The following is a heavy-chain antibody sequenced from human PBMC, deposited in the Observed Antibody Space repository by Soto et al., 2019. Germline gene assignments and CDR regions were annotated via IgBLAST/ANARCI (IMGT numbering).Heavy chain of an antibody. D-gene: IGHD3-22*01. Sequence: QVQLVQSGAEVKKPGASVKVSCKASGYTFTGYYIHWVRQAPGQGLEWMGWINPNSGGTNYAQKCQGRVTMTRDTSISTAYRELSRLRSYDTAVYYCARNSYYYDSSGYPYWGQGTLVTVSS. CDR1: GYTFTGYY. V-gene: IGHV1-2*02. CDR3: ARNSYYYDSSGYPY. J-gene: IGHJ4*02. CDR2: INPNSGGT.